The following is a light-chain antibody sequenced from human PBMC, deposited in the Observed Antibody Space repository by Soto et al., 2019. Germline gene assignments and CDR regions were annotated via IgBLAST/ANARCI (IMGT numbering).Light chain of an antibody. CDR3: CSYAGFSTFV. CDR1: SRDVGGYNL. CDR2: EGN. Sequence: QSVLTQPASVSGSPGQSITISCTGTSRDVGGYNLVSWYQQHPGKAPKLMIYEGNKRPSGVSNRFSGSKSGNTASLTISGLQAEDEADYYCCSYAGFSTFVFGIGTKLTVL. V-gene: IGLV2-23*03. J-gene: IGLJ1*01.